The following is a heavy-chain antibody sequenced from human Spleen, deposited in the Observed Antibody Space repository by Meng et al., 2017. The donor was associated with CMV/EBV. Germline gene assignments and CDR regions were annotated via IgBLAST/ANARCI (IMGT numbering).Heavy chain of an antibody. V-gene: IGHV5-51*01. Sequence: ISCKGSGYSFSSYWIGWVRQMPGKGLEWMGIIYPGDSDTRYSPSFQGQVTISADKSLSTAYLQWSSLKASDTAMYYCARTVTTGRTEYWGQGTLVTVSS. D-gene: IGHD4-17*01. CDR3: ARTVTTGRTEY. J-gene: IGHJ4*02. CDR2: IYPGDSDT. CDR1: GYSFSSYW.